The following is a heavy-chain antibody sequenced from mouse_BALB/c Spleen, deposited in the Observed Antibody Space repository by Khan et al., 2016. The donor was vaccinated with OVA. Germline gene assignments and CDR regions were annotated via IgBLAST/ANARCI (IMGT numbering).Heavy chain of an antibody. J-gene: IGHJ4*01. CDR2: INPYTGEP. V-gene: IGHV9-3-1*01. CDR3: ARPPYFSYVLVY. Sequence: QIQLVQSGPELKKPGETVKISCKASGYTFTNSGMNWVKQAPGKGLKWMGWINPYTGEPTYADDFKGRFAFSLETSASTAYLQLSNLTSEDTATYFCARPPYFSYVLVYWGQGTSVTVSS. D-gene: IGHD2-10*01. CDR1: GYTFTNSG.